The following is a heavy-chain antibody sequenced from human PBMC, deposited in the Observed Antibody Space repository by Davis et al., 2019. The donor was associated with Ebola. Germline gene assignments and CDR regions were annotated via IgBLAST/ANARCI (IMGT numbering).Heavy chain of an antibody. D-gene: IGHD5-12*01. J-gene: IGHJ4*02. V-gene: IGHV4-4*02. Sequence: SETLSLTCAVSGGSISSSNWWSWVRQPPGKGLEWIGEIYYSGSTNYNPSLKSRVTISVDKSKNQFSLKLSSVTAADTAVYYCARDLRGYDSGGDYWGQGTLVTVSS. CDR2: IYYSGST. CDR1: GGSISSSNW. CDR3: ARDLRGYDSGGDY.